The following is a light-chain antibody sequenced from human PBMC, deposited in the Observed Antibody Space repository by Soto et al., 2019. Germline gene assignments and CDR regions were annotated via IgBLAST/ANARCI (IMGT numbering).Light chain of an antibody. CDR2: GAS. V-gene: IGKV3-15*01. CDR3: QPASIWPRT. J-gene: IGKJ1*01. CDR1: QSISIH. Sequence: EIVMTQSPATLSVSPGESATLSCRASQSISIHLGWFQQKPGQVPRLLIYGASTRVPGIPARFSGSGSGTEFTLTISGLQSEDFAVYYCQPASIWPRTFCQGTKVEIK.